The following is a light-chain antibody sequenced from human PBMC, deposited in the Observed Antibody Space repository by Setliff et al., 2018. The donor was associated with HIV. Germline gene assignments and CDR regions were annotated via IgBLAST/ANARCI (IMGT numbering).Light chain of an antibody. CDR1: SSDVADYNY. J-gene: IGLJ2*01. CDR3: CSYASNYTKL. CDR2: DVN. Sequence: QSVLTQPRSVSGSPGQSVTISCTGTSSDVADYNYVSWYQHHPGKAPKLLIYDVNKRPSWVPDRFSGSKSGNTASLTISGLQAEHEADYYCCSYASNYTKLFGGGTKVTVL. V-gene: IGLV2-11*01.